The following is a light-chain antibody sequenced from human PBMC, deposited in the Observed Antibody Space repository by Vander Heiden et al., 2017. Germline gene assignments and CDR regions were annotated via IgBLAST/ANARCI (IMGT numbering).Light chain of an antibody. Sequence: EIVLTQSPGTLSLSPGERATLTCRASQSVSSSYLAWDQQKPGQAPRLLSYGASSRATGIPDRFSGSGSGTDFTLTISRLEPEDFAVYYCQQYGSSPLFGQGTRLEIK. V-gene: IGKV3-20*01. CDR3: QQYGSSPL. J-gene: IGKJ5*01. CDR2: GAS. CDR1: QSVSSSY.